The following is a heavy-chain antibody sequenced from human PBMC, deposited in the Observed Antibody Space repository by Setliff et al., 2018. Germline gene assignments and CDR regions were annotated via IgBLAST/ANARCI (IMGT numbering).Heavy chain of an antibody. CDR1: GGTFSDYY. J-gene: IGHJ6*03. D-gene: IGHD3-3*01. CDR2: INHRGST. V-gene: IGHV4-34*01. Sequence: PSETLSLTCAAYGGTFSDYYWTWIRQPPGKGLEWVGEINHRGSTTYNPSLKSRVTISLDTSKNQFSLSLTSVTAEDTAVYYCARMSGFQYIDVWDKGTTVTVSS. CDR3: ARMSGFQYIDV.